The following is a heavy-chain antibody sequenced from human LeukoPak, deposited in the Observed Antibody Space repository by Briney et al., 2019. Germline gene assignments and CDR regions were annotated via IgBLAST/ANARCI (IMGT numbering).Heavy chain of an antibody. CDR1: GYTFTSYG. Sequence: GASVKVSCKASGYTFTSYGISWVRQAPGQGLEWMGWISAYNGNTNYAQKLQGRVTMTTDTSTSTAYMELRSLRSDDTAVYYCASLKYGDYGAGGYYYGMDVWGQGTTVTVSS. CDR2: ISAYNGNT. D-gene: IGHD4-17*01. CDR3: ASLKYGDYGAGGYYYGMDV. V-gene: IGHV1-18*01. J-gene: IGHJ6*02.